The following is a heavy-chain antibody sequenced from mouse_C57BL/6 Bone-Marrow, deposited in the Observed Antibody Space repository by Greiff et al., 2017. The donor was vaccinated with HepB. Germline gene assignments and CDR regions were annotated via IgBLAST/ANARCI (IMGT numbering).Heavy chain of an antibody. D-gene: IGHD2-3*01. J-gene: IGHJ3*01. CDR1: GFTFSSYG. CDR3: ARSGLLPPFAY. V-gene: IGHV5-6*01. Sequence: EVMLVESGGDLVKPGGSLKLSCAASGFTFSSYGMSWVRQTPDKRLEWVATISSGGSYTYYPDSVKGRFTISRDNAKNTLYLQMSSLKSEDTAMYYCARSGLLPPFAYWGQGTLVTVSA. CDR2: ISSGGSYT.